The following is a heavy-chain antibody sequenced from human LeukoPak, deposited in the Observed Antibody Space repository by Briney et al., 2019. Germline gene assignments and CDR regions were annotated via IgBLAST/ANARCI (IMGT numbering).Heavy chain of an antibody. CDR2: IFYSGTT. Sequence: PSETLSLTCTVSGGPISSHYWSWIRQPPGKGLEWIGYIFYSGTTKYNPSLKSRVTISVDTSKNQFSLNLTSVTAADTAVYYCAANLVAVFHYWGQGTLVTVSS. D-gene: IGHD1-7*01. J-gene: IGHJ4*02. CDR1: GGPISSHY. CDR3: AANLVAVFHY. V-gene: IGHV4-59*11.